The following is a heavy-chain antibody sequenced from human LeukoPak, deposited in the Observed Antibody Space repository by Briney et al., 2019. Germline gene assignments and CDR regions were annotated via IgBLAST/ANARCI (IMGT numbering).Heavy chain of an antibody. V-gene: IGHV3-21*01. CDR2: ISSSSSYI. CDR1: GFTFSSYN. J-gene: IGHJ6*03. CDR3: ARCDCSGGTCYGIYYYYMDV. Sequence: GGSLRLSCAASGFTFSSYNMNWVRQAPGKGLEWVSSISSSSSYIYYADSVKGRFTISRDNAKNSLYLQMNSLRAEDTAVYYCARCDCSGGTCYGIYYYYMDVWGKGTTVTVSS. D-gene: IGHD2-15*01.